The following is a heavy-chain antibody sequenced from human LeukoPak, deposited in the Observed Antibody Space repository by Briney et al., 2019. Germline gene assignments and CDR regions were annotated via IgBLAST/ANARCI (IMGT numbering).Heavy chain of an antibody. Sequence: APVKVSCKVSGYTLTELSMHWVRQAPGKGLEWMGGFDPEDGETIYAQKFQGRVTMTEDTSTDTAYMELSSLRSEDTAVYYCATLYYYGSGSYIPLDYWGQGTLVTVST. CDR1: GYTLTELS. V-gene: IGHV1-24*01. D-gene: IGHD3-10*01. CDR3: ATLYYYGSGSYIPLDY. CDR2: FDPEDGET. J-gene: IGHJ4*02.